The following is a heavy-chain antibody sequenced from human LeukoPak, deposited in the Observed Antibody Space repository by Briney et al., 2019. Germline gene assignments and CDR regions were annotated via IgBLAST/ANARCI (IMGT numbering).Heavy chain of an antibody. Sequence: SETLSLTCAVYGGSFSGYYWSWIRQPPGKGLEWIGEINHSGSTNYNPSLKSRVTISVDTSKNQFSLKLSSVTAADTAVYYCARDLDSSSADSLTFDYWGQGTLVTVSS. CDR1: GGSFSGYY. CDR2: INHSGST. CDR3: ARDLDSSSADSLTFDY. V-gene: IGHV4-34*01. D-gene: IGHD6-6*01. J-gene: IGHJ4*02.